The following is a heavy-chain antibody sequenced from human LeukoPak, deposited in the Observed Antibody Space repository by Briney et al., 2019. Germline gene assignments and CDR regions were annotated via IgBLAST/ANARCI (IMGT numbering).Heavy chain of an antibody. J-gene: IGHJ5*02. CDR3: ARDHYSWFDP. CDR2: TSGSGGST. Sequence: GGSLRLSCAASGFTFSSYAMSWVRQAPGKGLEWVSATSGSGGSTYYADSVKGRFTISRDNSKNTLYLQMNSLRAEDTAVYYCARDHYSWFDPWGQGTLVTVSS. CDR1: GFTFSSYA. V-gene: IGHV3-23*01.